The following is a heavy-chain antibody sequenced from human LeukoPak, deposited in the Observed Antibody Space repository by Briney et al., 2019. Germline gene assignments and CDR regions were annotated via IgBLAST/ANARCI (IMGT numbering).Heavy chain of an antibody. V-gene: IGHV3-23*01. CDR3: AKEIRPNDY. J-gene: IGHJ4*02. Sequence: PGGSLRLSCAVSGFTFASHAMTWVRQAQGKGLERVSAIDISGDDTYYADSVKGRFIISRDNSKNTLFLHMNSLRVEDTAVYYCAKEIRPNDYWGQGTLVTVSS. CDR2: IDISGDDT. CDR1: GFTFASHA. D-gene: IGHD3-10*01.